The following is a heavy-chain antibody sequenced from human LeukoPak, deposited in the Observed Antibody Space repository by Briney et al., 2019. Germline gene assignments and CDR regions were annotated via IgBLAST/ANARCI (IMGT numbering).Heavy chain of an antibody. J-gene: IGHJ4*02. CDR2: INHSGST. CDR1: GGSFSGYY. D-gene: IGHD1-7*01. Sequence: PSETLSLTCAVYGGSFSGYYWSWIRQPPGKGLEWIGEINHSGSTNYNPSLKSRVTISVDTSKNQFSLKLSSVTAADTAVYYCARNTGTYPMRYFDYWGQGTLVTVSS. V-gene: IGHV4-34*01. CDR3: ARNTGTYPMRYFDY.